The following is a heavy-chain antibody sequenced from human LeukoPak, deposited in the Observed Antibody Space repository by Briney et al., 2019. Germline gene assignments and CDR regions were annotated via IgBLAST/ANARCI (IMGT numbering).Heavy chain of an antibody. Sequence: GESLKISCKGSGYGFTSYWIGWVRQMPGKGLEWMGIIYPGDSDTRYSPSFQGQVTISADKSISTAYLQWSSLKASDTAMYYCARASYYYDSSGSGVDVWGKGTTVTVSS. D-gene: IGHD3-22*01. CDR2: IYPGDSDT. V-gene: IGHV5-51*01. CDR3: ARASYYYDSSGSGVDV. CDR1: GYGFTSYW. J-gene: IGHJ6*04.